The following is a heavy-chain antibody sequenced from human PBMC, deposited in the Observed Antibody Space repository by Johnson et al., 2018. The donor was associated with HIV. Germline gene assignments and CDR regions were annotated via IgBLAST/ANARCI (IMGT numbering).Heavy chain of an antibody. CDR1: GFSVSNNY. J-gene: IGHJ3*02. D-gene: IGHD6-19*01. Sequence: VQLVESGGGLVQSGGSLSLSCGASGFSVSNNYMNWVRQAPGKGLEWVSGISGSGYSTFYADSVKGRFAISRDNNKDTLYLQMNSLRAEDTAVYYCARDRLYSSGWYGTDAFDIWGQGTMVTVSS. CDR3: ARDRLYSSGWYGTDAFDI. V-gene: IGHV3-23*04. CDR2: SGSGYST.